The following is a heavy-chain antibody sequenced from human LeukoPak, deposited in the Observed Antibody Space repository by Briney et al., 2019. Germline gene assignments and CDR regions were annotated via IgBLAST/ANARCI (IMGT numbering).Heavy chain of an antibody. V-gene: IGHV3-30*14. Sequence: PGGSLRLSCAASGFTFSSYAMHWVRQAPGKGLEWVAVISYDGSNKYYADSVKGRFTISRDNSKNTLHLQMNSLRAEDTAVYYCAKDRLEYSSSGYYYMDVWGKGTTVTVSS. CDR1: GFTFSSYA. D-gene: IGHD6-6*01. J-gene: IGHJ6*03. CDR3: AKDRLEYSSSGYYYMDV. CDR2: ISYDGSNK.